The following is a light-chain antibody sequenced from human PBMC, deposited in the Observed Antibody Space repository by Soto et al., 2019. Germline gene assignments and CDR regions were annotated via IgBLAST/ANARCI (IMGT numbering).Light chain of an antibody. J-gene: IGKJ3*01. V-gene: IGKV1-33*01. CDR1: QDISNS. CDR3: QLFDNLTIT. CDR2: DAS. Sequence: DIQMTQSPASLSASVGDRVTITCQASQDISNSLNWYQQKPGKAPKLLIYDASNLETGVPSRFSGSVSGTDVTFTINSLQPEDIATYYCQLFDNLTITFGPGTKVDIK.